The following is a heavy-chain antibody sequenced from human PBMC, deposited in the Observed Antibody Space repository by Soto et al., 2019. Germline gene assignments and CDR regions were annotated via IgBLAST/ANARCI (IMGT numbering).Heavy chain of an antibody. CDR3: ARDRSGFHWFDA. V-gene: IGHV1-46*01. D-gene: IGHD3-22*01. J-gene: IGHJ5*02. CDR2: MNPSGSST. Sequence: QVQLVQSGAEVRKPGASVKVSCKAFGYSLTTDYMHWVRQAPGQGLEWMVIMNPSGSSTSYPQKFQDRXXMXRXXSTSTVYMELRSLRSEDTAIYYCARDRSGFHWFDAWGQGTLVTVSS. CDR1: GYSLTTDY.